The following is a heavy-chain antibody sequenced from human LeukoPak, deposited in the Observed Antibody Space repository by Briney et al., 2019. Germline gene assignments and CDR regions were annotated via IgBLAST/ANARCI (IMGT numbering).Heavy chain of an antibody. V-gene: IGHV3-23*01. J-gene: IGHJ3*02. CDR3: AKDMEWLLYPAFDI. D-gene: IGHD3-3*01. CDR2: ISGSGGST. CDR1: GFTFSSYA. Sequence: PGGSLRLSCAASGFTFSSYAMSWVRQAPGKGLEWGSAISGSGGSTYYADSVKGRFTISTDNSKNTLYLQMNSLRAEDTAVYYCAKDMEWLLYPAFDIWGQGKMVTVSS.